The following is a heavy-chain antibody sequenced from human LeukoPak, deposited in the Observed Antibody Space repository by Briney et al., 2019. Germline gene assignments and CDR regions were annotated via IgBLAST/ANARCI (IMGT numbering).Heavy chain of an antibody. CDR2: IYTSGST. V-gene: IGHV4-4*07. CDR3: ARDLGASAFDI. CDR1: GGSISSYY. J-gene: IGHJ3*02. D-gene: IGHD1-26*01. Sequence: KSSETLSLTCTVSGGSISSYYWSRIRQPAGKGLEWIGRIYTSGSTNYNPSLKSRVTISVDKSKNQFSLKLSSVTAADTAVYYCARDLGASAFDIWGQGTMVTLSS.